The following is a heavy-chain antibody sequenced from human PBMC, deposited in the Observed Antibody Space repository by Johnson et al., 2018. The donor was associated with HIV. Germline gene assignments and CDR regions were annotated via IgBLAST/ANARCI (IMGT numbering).Heavy chain of an antibody. J-gene: IGHJ3*02. CDR3: ARAPAEQLVGGAFDI. D-gene: IGHD6-6*01. V-gene: IGHV3-23*04. CDR2: ISGSGGST. CDR1: GFTFSSYA. Sequence: VQLVESGGGVVQPGGSLRLSCAASGFTFSSYAMSWVRQAPGKGLEWVSAISGSGGSTYYADSVKGRFTISRDNSKNTLYLQMNSLRSEDTAVYYCARAPAEQLVGGAFDIWGQGTMVTVSS.